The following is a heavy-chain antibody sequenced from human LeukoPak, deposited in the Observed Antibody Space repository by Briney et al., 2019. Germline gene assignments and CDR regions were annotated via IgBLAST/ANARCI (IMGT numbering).Heavy chain of an antibody. CDR3: ARSGGVSYGSYSSSWYFDY. V-gene: IGHV3-21*01. J-gene: IGHJ4*02. CDR1: GFTFSSYS. CDR2: ISSSSSYI. D-gene: IGHD6-13*01. Sequence: GGSLRLSCAASGFTFSSYSMNWVRQAPGKGLEWVSSISSSSSYIYYADSVKGRFTISRDNAKNSLYLQMNSLRAEDTAVYYCARSGGVSYGSYSSSWYFDYWGQGTLVTVSS.